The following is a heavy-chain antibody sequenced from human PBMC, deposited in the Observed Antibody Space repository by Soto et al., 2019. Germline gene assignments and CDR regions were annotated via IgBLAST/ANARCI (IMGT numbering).Heavy chain of an antibody. J-gene: IGHJ5*02. D-gene: IGHD4-4*01. CDR1: GFTFSSYA. Sequence: QVQLVESGGGVVQPGRSLRLSCAASGFTFSSYAMHWVRQAPGKGLEWVAVISYDGSNKYYADSVKGRFTISRDNSKNTLSLQMNSLRAEDTAVYYCARDLEYRNSNWFDPWGQGTLVTVSS. CDR2: ISYDGSNK. V-gene: IGHV3-30-3*01. CDR3: ARDLEYRNSNWFDP.